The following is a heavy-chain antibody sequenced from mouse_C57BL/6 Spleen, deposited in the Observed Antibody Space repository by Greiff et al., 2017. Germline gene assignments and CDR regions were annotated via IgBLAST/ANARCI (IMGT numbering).Heavy chain of an antibody. D-gene: IGHD3-2*02. J-gene: IGHJ3*01. CDR3: ARAQATAY. Sequence: QVQLQQPGAELVKPGASVKLSCKASGYTFTSYWMQWVKQRPGQGLEWIGEIAPSDSYTNYNQKFKGKATLTVDTSSSTAYMQLSSLTSEDSAVYYCARAQATAYWGQGTLVTVSA. V-gene: IGHV1-50*01. CDR2: IAPSDSYT. CDR1: GYTFTSYW.